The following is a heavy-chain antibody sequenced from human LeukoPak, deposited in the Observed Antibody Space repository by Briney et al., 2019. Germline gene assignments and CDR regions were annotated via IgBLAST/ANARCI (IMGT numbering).Heavy chain of an antibody. CDR3: ARLRFTDYYYYGMDV. Sequence: SETLSLTCTVSGGSISSYYWSWIRQPPGKGLEWVGYIYYSGSTNYNPSLKSRVTISVDTSKNQFSLKLSSVTAADTAVYYCARLRFTDYYYYGMDVWGQGTTVTVSS. V-gene: IGHV4-59*08. J-gene: IGHJ6*02. CDR2: IYYSGST. CDR1: GGSISSYY. D-gene: IGHD3-10*01.